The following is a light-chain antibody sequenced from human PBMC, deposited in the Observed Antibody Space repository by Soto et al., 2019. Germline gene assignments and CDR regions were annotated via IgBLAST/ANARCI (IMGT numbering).Light chain of an antibody. CDR1: GSDVASYDY. CDR2: EVT. J-gene: IGLJ2*01. V-gene: IGLV2-8*01. CDR3: SSYADTNNLG. Sequence: QSALTQPPSASGSPGQSVTISCTGTGSDVASYDYVSWYQQHPGKAPKLIIYEVTKRPSGVPDRFSASKSGTTASLTVSGLQAEDEADYYCSSYADTNNLGFGGGTKLTVL.